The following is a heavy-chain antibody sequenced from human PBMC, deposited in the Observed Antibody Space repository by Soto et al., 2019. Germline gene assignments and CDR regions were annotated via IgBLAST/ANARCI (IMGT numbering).Heavy chain of an antibody. V-gene: IGHV3-30-3*01. D-gene: IGHD1-26*01. CDR3: RTMPLGANEY. J-gene: IGHJ4*02. CDR2: ISYGGNNK. Sequence: PGGSLRLSCAASGFTFSRFAMHWVRLPPGKGMEWVAAISYGGNNKYYPNSVKGRFTISRDDSKNTLFLQMNNLSTEDTAVYYCRTMPLGANEYWAQGTLVSVSS. CDR1: GFTFSRFA.